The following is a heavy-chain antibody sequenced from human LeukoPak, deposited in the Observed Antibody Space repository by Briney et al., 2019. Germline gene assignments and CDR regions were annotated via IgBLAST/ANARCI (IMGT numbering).Heavy chain of an antibody. V-gene: IGHV1-2*02. CDR3: ARDPGHDTSNYGGLDF. CDR1: GYRFTGYY. CDR2: INPKSGVP. Sequence: ASVKVSCKTSGYRFTGYYMHWVRQAPGQGLEWMGWINPKSGVPIYVQKFQGRVTLTRDTSIDTVYLELSSLKSDDTAVYYCARDPGHDTSNYGGLDFWGQGTLVTVSS. J-gene: IGHJ4*02. D-gene: IGHD4-11*01.